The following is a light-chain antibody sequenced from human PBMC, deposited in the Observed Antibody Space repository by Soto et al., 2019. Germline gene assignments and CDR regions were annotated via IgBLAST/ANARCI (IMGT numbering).Light chain of an antibody. J-gene: IGKJ1*01. CDR1: QSVSSSY. CDR3: QQYNNWPPWT. Sequence: EIVLTQSPGTLSLSPGERATLSCRASQSVSSSYLAWYQQKPGQAPRLLIYGASTRATGIPARFSGSGSGTEFTLTISSLQSEDFAVYYCQQYNNWPPWTFGQRTKVDIK. CDR2: GAS. V-gene: IGKV3-15*01.